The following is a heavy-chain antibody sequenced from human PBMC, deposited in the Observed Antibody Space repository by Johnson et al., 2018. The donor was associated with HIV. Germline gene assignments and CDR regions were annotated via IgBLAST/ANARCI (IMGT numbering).Heavy chain of an antibody. J-gene: IGHJ3*02. Sequence: VQLVESGGGLVQPGGSLRLSCAASGFTFSSYAMSWVRQAPGKGLEWVSGINWNGGGTGYVDSVKGRFTISRDNAKNSLYLQMNSLRAEDTALYYCATDVYGAREWRPAFDIWGQGTMVTVSS. CDR2: INWNGGGT. V-gene: IGHV3-20*04. CDR3: ATDVYGAREWRPAFDI. D-gene: IGHD4-17*01. CDR1: GFTFSSYA.